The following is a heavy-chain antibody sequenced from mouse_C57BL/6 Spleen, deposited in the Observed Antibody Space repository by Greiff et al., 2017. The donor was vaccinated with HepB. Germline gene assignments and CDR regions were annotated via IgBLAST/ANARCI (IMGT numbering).Heavy chain of an antibody. CDR2: INPRDGGT. V-gene: IGHV1-53*01. Sequence: VQLQQPGTELVKPGASVKLSCKASGYTFSSYWMHWVKQRPGQGLEWIGHINPRDGGTNYNEKFKSKATLTVDKSSSTAYMQLSSLTSEDSAVYYCARSCDCYCAQFAYWGHVALVTVYA. D-gene: IGHD2-3*01. CDR3: ARSCDCYCAQFAY. J-gene: IGHJ3*01. CDR1: GYTFSSYW.